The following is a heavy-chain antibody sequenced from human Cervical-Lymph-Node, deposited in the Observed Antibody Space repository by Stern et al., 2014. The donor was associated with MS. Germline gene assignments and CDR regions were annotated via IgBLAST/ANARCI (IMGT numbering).Heavy chain of an antibody. V-gene: IGHV1-69*01. CDR3: ARPRYCSRAGCYNFDY. CDR2: IIPVFGNA. J-gene: IGHJ4*02. CDR1: GGTFSSYA. Sequence: VQLVESGAEVKKPGSSVKVSCKASGGTFSSYAIRWVRQAPGQGLEWMGGIIPVFGNANYAQKFQRRVTITADESTSTAYMELSSLRSEDTAVYYCARPRYCSRAGCYNFDYWGQGTLVTVSS. D-gene: IGHD2-2*02.